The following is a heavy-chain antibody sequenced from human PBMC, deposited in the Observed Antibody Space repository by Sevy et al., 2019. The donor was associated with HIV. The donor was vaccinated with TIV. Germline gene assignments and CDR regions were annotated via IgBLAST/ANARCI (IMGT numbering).Heavy chain of an antibody. Sequence: GGSLRLSCAASGFTFSSYSMNWVRQAPGKGLEWVSYISSSSSTIYYADSVKGRFTISRDNAKNSLYLQMNSLRDEDTAVYYCARPSGHHSSGYYYWGWFDPWGQGTLVTVSS. CDR3: ARPSGHHSSGYYYWGWFDP. V-gene: IGHV3-48*02. CDR2: ISSSSSTI. D-gene: IGHD3-22*01. CDR1: GFTFSSYS. J-gene: IGHJ5*02.